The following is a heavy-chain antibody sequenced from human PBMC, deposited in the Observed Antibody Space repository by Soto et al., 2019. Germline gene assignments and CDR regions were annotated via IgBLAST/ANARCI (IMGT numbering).Heavy chain of an antibody. CDR3: AKPRSDYVYSEQFYFDY. CDR1: GFTFSSYA. Sequence: GGSLRLSCAASGFTFSSYAMSWVRQAPGKGLEWVSAISGSGGSTYYADSVKGRFTISRDNSKNTLYLQMNSLRAEDTAVYYCAKPRSDYVYSEQFYFDYWGQGTLVTVSS. CDR2: ISGSGGST. D-gene: IGHD4-17*01. V-gene: IGHV3-23*01. J-gene: IGHJ4*02.